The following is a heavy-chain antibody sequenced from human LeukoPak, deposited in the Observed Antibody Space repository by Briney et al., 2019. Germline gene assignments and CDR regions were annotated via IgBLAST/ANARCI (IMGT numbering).Heavy chain of an antibody. CDR2: MYYSGST. CDR1: DGSISSSSYF. Sequence: PSETLSLTCTVSDGSISSSSYFWGWIRQPTGKGLEWIGSMYYSGSTYYNPSLKSRVTISVDTSKNQFSLKLSSVTVADTAVYYCARPPRIYSGSYYYCYYYMDVWGKGTTVTVSS. V-gene: IGHV4-39*01. CDR3: ARPPRIYSGSYYYCYYYMDV. D-gene: IGHD1-26*01. J-gene: IGHJ6*03.